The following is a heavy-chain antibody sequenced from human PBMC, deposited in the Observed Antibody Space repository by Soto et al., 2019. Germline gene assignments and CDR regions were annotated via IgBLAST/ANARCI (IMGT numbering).Heavy chain of an antibody. V-gene: IGHV1-18*04. CDR2: ISAYNGNT. D-gene: IGHD3-22*01. J-gene: IGHJ5*02. CDR1: GYTFTSYG. CDR3: ASTGNYYDSSAMNWFDP. Sequence: ASVKVSCKASGYTFTSYGISWVRQAPGQGLEWMGWISAYNGNTNYAQKLQGRVTMTTDTSTSTAYMELRSLRSDDTAVYYCASTGNYYDSSAMNWFDPWGLGTLVTVSS.